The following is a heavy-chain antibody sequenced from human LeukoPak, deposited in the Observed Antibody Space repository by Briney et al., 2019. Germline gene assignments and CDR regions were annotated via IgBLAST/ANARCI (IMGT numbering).Heavy chain of an antibody. CDR1: GGSISSYY. CDR2: IYTSGST. V-gene: IGHV4-4*07. J-gene: IGHJ5*02. D-gene: IGHD6-13*01. CDR3: ARGRVFARGSSYWFDP. Sequence: SEALSLTCTVSGGSISSYYWSWIRQPAGKGLEWIGRIYTSGSTNYNPSLKSRVTMSVDTSRNQFSLKLSSVTAADTAVYYCARGRVFARGSSYWFDPWGQGTLVTASS.